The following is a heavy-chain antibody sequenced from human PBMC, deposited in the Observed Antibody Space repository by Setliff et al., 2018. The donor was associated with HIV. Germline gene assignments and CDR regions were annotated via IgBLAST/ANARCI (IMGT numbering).Heavy chain of an antibody. CDR3: ARHRYSSSINWFDP. Sequence: SETLSLTCTVSGDSITNSMHYWSWIRQPPGKGLEWIGEINHSGSTNYNPSLKRRVTMSIDTSQNQFSLKLTSVTATDTAVYYCARHRYSSSINWFDPWGQGTLVTVSS. CDR2: INHSGST. CDR1: GDSITNSMHY. J-gene: IGHJ5*02. D-gene: IGHD6-13*01. V-gene: IGHV4-39*01.